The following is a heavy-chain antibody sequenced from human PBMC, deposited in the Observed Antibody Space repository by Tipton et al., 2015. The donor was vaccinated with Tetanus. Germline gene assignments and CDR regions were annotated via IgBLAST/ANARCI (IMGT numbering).Heavy chain of an antibody. CDR1: EFTFSSYW. J-gene: IGHJ4*02. CDR3: ARARIHTARAIYYFEY. Sequence: SLRLSCAASEFTFSSYWMHWVRQAPGKGLVWVSRISSDGSSTSYADSGKGRFTISRDNAKNTLYLQMNSLRAEDTAVYYCARARIHTARAIYYFEYWGQGTLVTVSS. D-gene: IGHD5-18*01. CDR2: ISSDGSST. V-gene: IGHV3-74*01.